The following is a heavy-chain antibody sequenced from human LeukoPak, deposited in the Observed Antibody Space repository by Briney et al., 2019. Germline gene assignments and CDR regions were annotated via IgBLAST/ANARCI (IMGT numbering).Heavy chain of an antibody. Sequence: ASVKVSCKASGGTFSSYAFTWVRQAPGQGLEWMGRIISMHGITNYAQKFQGRVTMTADKSTSTVYMELSSLRSEDTAVYYCARVRYCSSRTNCWDHFDYWGQGTLVTVSS. CDR3: ARVRYCSSRTNCWDHFDY. V-gene: IGHV1-69*04. CDR2: IISMHGIT. CDR1: GGTFSSYA. D-gene: IGHD2-2*01. J-gene: IGHJ4*01.